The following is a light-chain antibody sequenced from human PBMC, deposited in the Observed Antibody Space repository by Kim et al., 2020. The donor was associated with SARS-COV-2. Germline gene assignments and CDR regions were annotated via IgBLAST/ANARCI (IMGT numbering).Light chain of an antibody. Sequence: VSPGQTASGTRSGDKLGDKYACWYQQQPGQPPVLVIYQHNKRPSGIPGRFSGSNSGNTATLTISGTQAMDEADYYCQAWDSSTVVFGGGTQLTVL. CDR3: QAWDSSTVV. CDR2: QHN. V-gene: IGLV3-1*01. J-gene: IGLJ2*01. CDR1: KLGDKY.